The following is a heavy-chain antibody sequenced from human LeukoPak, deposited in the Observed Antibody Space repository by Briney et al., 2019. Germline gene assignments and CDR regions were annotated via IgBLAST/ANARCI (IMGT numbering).Heavy chain of an antibody. Sequence: PSETLSLTCSVSGGSVSSGSYYWSWMRQPPGKGLEWIGYIYYSGSTNYNPSLKRRVTISVDTSKNQFSLKLSSVTAADTAVYYCAREYYYGSGSYPYFDYWGQGTLVTVSS. CDR2: IYYSGST. V-gene: IGHV4-61*01. J-gene: IGHJ4*02. CDR1: GGSVSSGSYY. CDR3: AREYYYGSGSYPYFDY. D-gene: IGHD3-10*01.